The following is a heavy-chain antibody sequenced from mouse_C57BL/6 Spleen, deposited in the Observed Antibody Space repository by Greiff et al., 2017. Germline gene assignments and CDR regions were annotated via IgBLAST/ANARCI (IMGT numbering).Heavy chain of an antibody. CDR1: GYTFTSYW. CDR3: ARKMGSLLDY. Sequence: QVQLQQPGAELVMPGASVKLSCTASGYTFTSYWMHWVKQTPGQGLEWIGEIDPSDSYTNYNQQFKGKSTLTVGKSSSTAYMQLSSLTSEDSAVYYCARKMGSLLDYWGQGTTLTVSS. J-gene: IGHJ2*01. V-gene: IGHV1-69*01. CDR2: IDPSDSYT. D-gene: IGHD2-10*01.